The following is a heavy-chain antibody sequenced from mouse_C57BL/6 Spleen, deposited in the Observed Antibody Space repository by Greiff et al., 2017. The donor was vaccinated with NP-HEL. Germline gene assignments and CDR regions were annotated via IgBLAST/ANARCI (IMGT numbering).Heavy chain of an antibody. CDR3: TRERLTGTAWYFDV. J-gene: IGHJ1*03. D-gene: IGHD4-1*01. CDR1: GYTFTDYE. V-gene: IGHV1-15*01. Sequence: QVHVKQSGAELVRPGASVTLSCKASGYTFTDYEMHWVKQTPVHGLEWIGAIDPETGGIAYNQKFKGKAILTADKSSSTAYMELRSLTSEDSAVYYCTRERLTGTAWYFDVWGTGTTVTVSS. CDR2: IDPETGGI.